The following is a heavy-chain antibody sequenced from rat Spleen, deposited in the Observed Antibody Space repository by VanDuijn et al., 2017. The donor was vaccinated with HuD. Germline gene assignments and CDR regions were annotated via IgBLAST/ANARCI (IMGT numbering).Heavy chain of an antibody. CDR3: TREDWVPDY. V-gene: IGHV5-31*01. CDR2: ITHIGGIT. D-gene: IGHD5-1*01. Sequence: EVQLVESGGGLVQPGRSLKLTCEASGFTFNNYWMTWIRQAPGKGLEWVATITHIGGITYYPDSVKGRFTIYRDNAKSTLYLQMNSLRSEDTATYYCTREDWVPDYWGQGVMVTVSS. CDR1: GFTFNNYW. J-gene: IGHJ2*01.